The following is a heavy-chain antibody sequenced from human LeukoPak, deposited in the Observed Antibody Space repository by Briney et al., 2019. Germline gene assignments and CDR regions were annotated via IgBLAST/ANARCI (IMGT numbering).Heavy chain of an antibody. CDR3: ARYSSGWRSPFDY. J-gene: IGHJ4*02. D-gene: IGHD6-19*01. CDR1: GFTFSSYS. V-gene: IGHV3-21*01. CDR2: ISSSSSYI. Sequence: GGSLRLSCGASGFTFSSYSMNWVRQAPGKGLEWVSSISSSSSYIYYADSVKGRSTISRDNAKNSLYLQMNSLRAEDTAVYYCARYSSGWRSPFDYWGKGTLVTVSS.